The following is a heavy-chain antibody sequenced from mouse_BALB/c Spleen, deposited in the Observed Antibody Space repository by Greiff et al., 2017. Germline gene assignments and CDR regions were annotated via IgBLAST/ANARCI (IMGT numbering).Heavy chain of an antibody. J-gene: IGHJ2*01. CDR2: ISYSGST. CDR1: GDSITSGY. Sequence: DVQLQESGPSLVKPSQTLSLTCSVTGDSITSGYWNWIRKFPGNKLEYMGYISYSGSTYYNPSLKSRISITRDTSKNQYYLQLNSVTTEDTATYYCARLGSITTVVAPFDYWGQGTTLTVSS. D-gene: IGHD1-1*01. V-gene: IGHV3-8*02. CDR3: ARLGSITTVVAPFDY.